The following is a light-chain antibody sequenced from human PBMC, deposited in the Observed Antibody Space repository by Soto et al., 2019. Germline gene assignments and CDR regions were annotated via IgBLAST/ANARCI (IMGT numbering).Light chain of an antibody. CDR3: QQYDNTPI. CDR2: DAS. Sequence: IQMTQSPSSLSASVGDRVTITCQASQDISNYLNWYQQKPGKAPKLLIYDASNLETGVPSRFSGSGSGTDFTFTISSLQPEDIATYSRQQYDNTPILGPGTRVDIX. CDR1: QDISNY. V-gene: IGKV1-33*01. J-gene: IGKJ3*01.